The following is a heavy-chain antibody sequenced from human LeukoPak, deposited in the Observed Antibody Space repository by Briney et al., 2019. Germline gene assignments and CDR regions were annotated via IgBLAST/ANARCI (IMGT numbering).Heavy chain of an antibody. D-gene: IGHD4-17*01. J-gene: IGHJ4*02. CDR1: GFTFSNYG. Sequence: PGGSLRLSCAASGFTFSNYGLRWVRQAPGKGLEWVSGITGSGGRTYYADSVKGRFTISIDNSKNTLYLQINSLRAEDTAVYYCAKDVARGGDYLMVGIGYFDYWGQGTLVTVSS. CDR3: AKDVARGGDYLMVGIGYFDY. CDR2: ITGSGGRT. V-gene: IGHV3-23*01.